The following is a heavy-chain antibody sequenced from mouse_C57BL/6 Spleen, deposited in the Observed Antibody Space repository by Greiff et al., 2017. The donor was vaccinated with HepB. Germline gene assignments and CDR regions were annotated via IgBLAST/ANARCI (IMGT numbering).Heavy chain of an antibody. J-gene: IGHJ2*01. CDR3: ARHEVGRGYFDY. V-gene: IGHV5-6*01. D-gene: IGHD4-1*01. CDR2: ISSGGSYT. Sequence: EVNVVESGGDLVKPGGSLKLSCAASGFTFSSYGMSWVRQTPDKRLEWVATISSGGSYTYYPDSVKGRFTISRDNAKNTLYLQMSSLKSEDTAMYYCARHEVGRGYFDYWGQGTTLTVSS. CDR1: GFTFSSYG.